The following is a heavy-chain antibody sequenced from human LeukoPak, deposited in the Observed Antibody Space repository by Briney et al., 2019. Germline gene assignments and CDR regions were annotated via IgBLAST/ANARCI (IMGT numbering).Heavy chain of an antibody. CDR2: IYYSGST. Sequence: SETLSLTCTVSGGSISSSSYYWIWMRQPPGKGLEWIGSIYYSGSTYYNPSLKSRVTISVDTSKNQFSLRLNSVTAADTAVYYCARHTSMVRGVMKYYFDYWGQGTLATVSS. D-gene: IGHD3-10*01. V-gene: IGHV4-39*01. J-gene: IGHJ4*02. CDR1: GGSISSSSYY. CDR3: ARHTSMVRGVMKYYFDY.